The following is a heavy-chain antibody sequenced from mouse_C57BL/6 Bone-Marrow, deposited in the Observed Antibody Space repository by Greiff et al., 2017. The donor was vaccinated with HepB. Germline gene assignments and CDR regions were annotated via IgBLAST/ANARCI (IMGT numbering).Heavy chain of an antibody. J-gene: IGHJ2*01. CDR3: ARGRLGGPFTFFDY. V-gene: IGHV5-17*01. CDR2: ISSGSSTI. D-gene: IGHD4-1*01. CDR1: GFTFSDYG. Sequence: EVQLVESGGGLVKPGGSLKLSCAASGFTFSDYGMHWVRQAPEKGLEWVAYISSGSSTIYYADTVKGRFTISRDNAKNTLFLQMTSLRSEDTAMYYCARGRLGGPFTFFDYWGQGTTLTVSS.